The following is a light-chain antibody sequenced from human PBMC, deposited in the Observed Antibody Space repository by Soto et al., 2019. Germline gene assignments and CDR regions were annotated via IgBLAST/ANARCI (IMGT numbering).Light chain of an antibody. Sequence: QSVLTQPPSASGTPGQNVTIPCSGSRSNIGFNTVTWYQQFPGAAPKLLIQTNNQRPSGVPDRFSGSKSGTSASLAIRGLQSEDGAHYYCQSYDSSLSAHYVFGTGTKVTV. CDR3: QSYDSSLSAHYV. V-gene: IGLV1-44*01. CDR2: TNN. CDR1: RSNIGFNT. J-gene: IGLJ1*01.